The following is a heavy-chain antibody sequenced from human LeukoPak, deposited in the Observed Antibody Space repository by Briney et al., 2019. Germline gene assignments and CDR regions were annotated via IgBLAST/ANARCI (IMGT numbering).Heavy chain of an antibody. Sequence: GESLKISCKGSGYSFTSYWIGWVRQMPGKGLEWMGIIYPSDSDTRCSPSFQGQVTISADKSTSTAYLQWSSLKASDTAMYYCARHPSASYYYFDYWGQGTLVTVSS. CDR3: ARHPSASYYYFDY. D-gene: IGHD1-26*01. J-gene: IGHJ4*02. CDR2: IYPSDSDT. V-gene: IGHV5-51*01. CDR1: GYSFTSYW.